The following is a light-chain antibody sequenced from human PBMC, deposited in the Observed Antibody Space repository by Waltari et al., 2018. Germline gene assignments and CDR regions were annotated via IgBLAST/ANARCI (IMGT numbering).Light chain of an antibody. J-gene: IGKJ3*01. V-gene: IGKV3-15*01. CDR1: QSVSNN. Sequence: EIVMTQSPATLSVSPGERATLSCRASQSVSNNLAWYQQKPGQAPRLHIYGSSARATGVPARCSGSGSRTEFTLTISSLQSEDFAVYYCQQYNSLPRQFPFGPGTKVDIK. CDR2: GSS. CDR3: QQYNSLPRQFP.